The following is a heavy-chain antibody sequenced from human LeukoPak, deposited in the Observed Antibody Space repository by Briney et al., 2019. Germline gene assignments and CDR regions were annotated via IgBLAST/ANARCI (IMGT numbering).Heavy chain of an antibody. CDR3: ARSVSISPMFDY. D-gene: IGHD2-21*01. J-gene: IGHJ4*02. Sequence: ASVYVSCKASGYIFTSYYMHWVRQAPGQGLEWMGWINPNTGSTNFAQKFQGRIAMMRATSITTFYMELNSLRSDDTAVYYCARSVSISPMFDYWGQGTLIPVSS. CDR2: INPNTGST. CDR1: GYIFTSYY. V-gene: IGHV1-2*02.